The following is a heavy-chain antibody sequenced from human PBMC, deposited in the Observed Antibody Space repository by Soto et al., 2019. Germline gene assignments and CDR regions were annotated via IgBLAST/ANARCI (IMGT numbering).Heavy chain of an antibody. CDR3: ATLDDILTGYYVNFDY. V-gene: IGHV1-24*01. J-gene: IGHJ4*02. CDR1: GDTLTELS. CDR2: FDPEDGKT. Sequence: ASVKVSCKVSGDTLTELSMHWVRQAPGKGLEWMGSFDPEDGKTIFAQKFQGRVTMTEDTSADTVYMELSSLRSEDTAVYYCATLDDILTGYYVNFDYWGQGTLVTVPQ. D-gene: IGHD3-9*01.